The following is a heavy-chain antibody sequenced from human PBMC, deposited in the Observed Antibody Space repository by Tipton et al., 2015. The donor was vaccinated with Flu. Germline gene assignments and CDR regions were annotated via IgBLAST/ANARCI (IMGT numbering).Heavy chain of an antibody. CDR3: ARALQNYFDY. CDR1: GGSIRSSSDY. Sequence: GLVKPSETLSLTCSVSGGSIRSSSDYWGWVRQHPGKGLEWIGYIYYSGSTYYNPSLKSRVTISIDTSKNQFSLKLSSVTAADTAVYYCARALQNYFDYWGQGTLVTVSS. V-gene: IGHV4-31*03. J-gene: IGHJ4*02. CDR2: IYYSGST.